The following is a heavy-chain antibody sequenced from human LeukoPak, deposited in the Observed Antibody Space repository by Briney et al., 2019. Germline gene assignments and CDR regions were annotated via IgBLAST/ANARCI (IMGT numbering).Heavy chain of an antibody. CDR3: ARYPTKLELNYYYYGMDV. V-gene: IGHV1-69*13. CDR1: GGTFSSYA. D-gene: IGHD1-7*01. Sequence: GASVKVSCKASGGTFSSYAISWVRQAPGQGLEWMGGIIPIFGTANYAQKFQGRVTITADESTSTAHMELSSLRSEDTAVYYCARYPTKLELNYYYYGMDVWGQGTTVTVSS. J-gene: IGHJ6*02. CDR2: IIPIFGTA.